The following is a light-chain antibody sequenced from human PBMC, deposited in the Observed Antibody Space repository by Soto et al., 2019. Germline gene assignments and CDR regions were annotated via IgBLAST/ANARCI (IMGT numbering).Light chain of an antibody. J-gene: IGKJ4*01. CDR3: QQYGSSPPLT. Sequence: EIVLTQSPGTLSLSPGXRATLSCRASQSVSSSYLAWYQQKPGQAPRLLIYGASSRATGIPDRFSGSGSGTDFTLTISRLEPEDFAVYYCQQYGSSPPLTFGGGTKVDIK. V-gene: IGKV3-20*01. CDR2: GAS. CDR1: QSVSSSY.